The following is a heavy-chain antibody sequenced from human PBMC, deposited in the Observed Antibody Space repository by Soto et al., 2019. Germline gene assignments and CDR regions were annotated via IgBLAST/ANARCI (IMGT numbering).Heavy chain of an antibody. V-gene: IGHV3-23*01. CDR3: AKPRGKDGYFDY. J-gene: IGHJ4*02. CDR2: ISGSGGST. CDR1: GFTFSSYA. Sequence: GGSLRLSCAASGFTFSSYAMSWVRQAPGKGLEWVSAISGSGGSTYYTDSVKGRFTISRDNSKNTLYLQMNSLRAEDTAVYYCAKPRGKDGYFDYWGQGTLVTVSS. D-gene: IGHD3-16*01.